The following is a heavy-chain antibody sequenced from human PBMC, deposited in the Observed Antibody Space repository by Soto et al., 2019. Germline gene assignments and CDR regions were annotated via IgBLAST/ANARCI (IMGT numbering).Heavy chain of an antibody. Sequence: SETLSLTCTVSGGSVSSGGYYWSWIRQHPGKGLEWLGHIYYSGNTYYNPSLKSRLTMSLDTSNNQFSLKLISVTAADTAVYYCARDHNRRGYLDYWGQGTLVTVSS. J-gene: IGHJ4*02. CDR1: GGSVSSGGYY. V-gene: IGHV4-31*03. CDR3: ARDHNRRGYLDY. CDR2: IYYSGNT.